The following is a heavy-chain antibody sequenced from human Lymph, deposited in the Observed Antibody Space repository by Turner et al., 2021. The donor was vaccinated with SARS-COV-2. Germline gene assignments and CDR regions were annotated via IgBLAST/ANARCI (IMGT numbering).Heavy chain of an antibody. Sequence: QLQLQESGPGLGKTSETLSPPRTVPGGSISSSSDYWGWIRQPPGKGVEWIGSIDYSGGTDYNQSLKSRVTISVETSKNQFHLKLSSVTVADTAVYYCERHMTIFGVAGSWFDPWGQGTLVTVSS. V-gene: IGHV4-39*01. D-gene: IGHD3-3*01. CDR2: IDYSGGT. CDR3: ERHMTIFGVAGSWFDP. J-gene: IGHJ5*02. CDR1: GGSISSSSDY.